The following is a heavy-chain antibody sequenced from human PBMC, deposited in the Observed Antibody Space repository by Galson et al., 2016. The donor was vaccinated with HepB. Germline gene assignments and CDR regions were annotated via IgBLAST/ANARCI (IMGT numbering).Heavy chain of an antibody. CDR3: ARVDYTDEGINV. D-gene: IGHD4-11*01. V-gene: IGHV3-7*01. CDR2: LSPDGTDK. Sequence: SLRLSCAASGFTFNDYWMTWVRQAPGKGLEWVANLSPDGTDKRYAGSVKGRFTISRDNPNNSVFLQMSSLRAEDTALYYSARVDYTDEGINVWGQGTTVTVSS. J-gene: IGHJ6*02. CDR1: GFTFNDYW.